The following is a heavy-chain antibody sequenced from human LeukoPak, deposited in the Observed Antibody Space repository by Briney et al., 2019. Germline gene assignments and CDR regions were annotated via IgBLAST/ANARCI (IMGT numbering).Heavy chain of an antibody. D-gene: IGHD1-26*01. Sequence: ASVKVSCKVSGYTLTELSMHWVRQAPGKGLEWMGGFDPEDGETIYAQKFQGRVTMTEDTSTDTAYMELSSLRPEDTAVYYCATERPRSGSYYEGRSGDYYGMDVWGQGTTVTVSS. J-gene: IGHJ6*02. V-gene: IGHV1-24*01. CDR2: FDPEDGET. CDR3: ATERPRSGSYYEGRSGDYYGMDV. CDR1: GYTLTELS.